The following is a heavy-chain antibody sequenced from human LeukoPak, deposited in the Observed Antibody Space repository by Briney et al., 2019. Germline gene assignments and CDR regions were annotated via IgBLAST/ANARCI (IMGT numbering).Heavy chain of an antibody. Sequence: GGSLRLSGAASGFTFSSYAMSWVRQAPGKGLEWVSVIIGSGSSTYYADSVKGRFTISRDNSKNTLYLQMNSLRAEDTAIYYCAKEGSMAGTGYFDYWGQGTLVTVSS. CDR2: IIGSGSST. J-gene: IGHJ4*02. CDR3: AKEGSMAGTGYFDY. V-gene: IGHV3-23*01. D-gene: IGHD6-19*01. CDR1: GFTFSSYA.